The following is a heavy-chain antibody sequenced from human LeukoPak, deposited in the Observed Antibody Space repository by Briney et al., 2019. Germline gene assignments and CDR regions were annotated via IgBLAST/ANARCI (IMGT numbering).Heavy chain of an antibody. Sequence: GGSLRLSCAVSGFTFSSYWISWVRQAPGKGLEWVAYIKPDGSGKYYVDSVKGRFTISRDNAKNSLYLQMNSLRAEDTAMYYCAKGITGNVRFDHWGQGTLVTVSS. CDR1: GFTFSSYW. V-gene: IGHV3-7*01. CDR2: IKPDGSGK. D-gene: IGHD1-20*01. J-gene: IGHJ4*02. CDR3: AKGITGNVRFDH.